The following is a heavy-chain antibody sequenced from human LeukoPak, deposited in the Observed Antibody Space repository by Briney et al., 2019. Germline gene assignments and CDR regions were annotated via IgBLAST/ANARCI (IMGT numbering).Heavy chain of an antibody. Sequence: SETLSLTCTVSGGSMRSYYWSWLRQPPGKGLELIGYVYYSGTANYNPSLESRVTILVDTSKKQFSLNLSSVTAADTAVYYCARTKSGWYYSDYWGQGPLVSVSS. CDR2: VYYSGTA. CDR1: GGSMRSYY. V-gene: IGHV4-59*08. D-gene: IGHD6-13*01. J-gene: IGHJ4*02. CDR3: ARTKSGWYYSDY.